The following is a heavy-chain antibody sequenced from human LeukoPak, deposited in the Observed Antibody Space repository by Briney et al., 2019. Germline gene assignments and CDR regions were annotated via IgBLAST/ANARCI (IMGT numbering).Heavy chain of an antibody. CDR3: ARDAPRIMITFGGVIDLPPIDY. Sequence: PGGSLRLSCAASGFTFSDYYMSWIRQAPGKGLEWVSYISSSSSTIYYADSVKGRFTISRDNAKNSLYLQMNSLRAEDTAVYYCARDAPRIMITFGGVIDLPPIDYWGQGTLVTVSS. CDR2: ISSSSSTI. J-gene: IGHJ4*02. D-gene: IGHD3-16*02. CDR1: GFTFSDYY. V-gene: IGHV3-11*04.